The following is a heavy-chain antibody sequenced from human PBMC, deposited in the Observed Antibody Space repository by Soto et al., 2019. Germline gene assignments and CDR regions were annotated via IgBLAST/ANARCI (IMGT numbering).Heavy chain of an antibody. CDR1: GYTFTSFD. CDR2: MNPNSGHT. V-gene: IGHV1-8*01. D-gene: IGHD1-1*01. CDR3: TRGRNSGDGYNGGGY. J-gene: IGHJ4*02. Sequence: ASVKVSCKASGYTFTSFDINWVRQATGQGLEWMGWMNPNSGHTGYAQKFQGRVTMARDTSISTAYMELSSLRYEDTAVYYCTRGRNSGDGYNGGGYWGQGTLVTVSS.